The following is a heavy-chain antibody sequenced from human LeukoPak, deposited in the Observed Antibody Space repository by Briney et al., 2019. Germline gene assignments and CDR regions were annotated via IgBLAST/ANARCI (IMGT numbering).Heavy chain of an antibody. CDR1: GYTFTSYG. D-gene: IGHD3-22*01. CDR2: IGAYNGNT. Sequence: GASVKVSCKASGYTFTSYGISWVRQAPGQGLEWMGWIGAYNGNTNYAQKLQGRVTMTTDTSTSTAYMELRSLRSDDTAVYYCARDSDDSSGYYSTEGYWGQGTLVTVSS. J-gene: IGHJ4*02. V-gene: IGHV1-18*01. CDR3: ARDSDDSSGYYSTEGY.